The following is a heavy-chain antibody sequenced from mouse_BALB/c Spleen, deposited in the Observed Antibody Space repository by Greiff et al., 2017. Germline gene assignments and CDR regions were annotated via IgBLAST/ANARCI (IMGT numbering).Heavy chain of an antibody. CDR2: ISSGSSTI. J-gene: IGHJ2*01. D-gene: IGHD2-3*01. Sequence: EVQGVESGGGLVQPGGSRKLSCAASGFTFSSFGMHWVRQAPEKGLEWVAYISSGSSTIYYADTVKGRFTISRDNPKNTLFLQMTSLRSEDTAMYYCARDDGYLFDYWGQGTTLTVSS. V-gene: IGHV5-17*02. CDR3: ARDDGYLFDY. CDR1: GFTFSSFG.